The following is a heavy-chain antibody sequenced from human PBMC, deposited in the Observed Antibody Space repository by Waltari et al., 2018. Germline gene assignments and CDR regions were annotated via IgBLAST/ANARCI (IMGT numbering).Heavy chain of an antibody. CDR2: ISAYNGNT. CDR3: ARDHACFVEQQLVPALYYYYGMDV. CDR1: GYTFTSYG. J-gene: IGHJ6*02. V-gene: IGHV1-18*01. Sequence: QVQLVQSVAEVKKPGASVKVSCKASGYTFTSYGISWVRQAPGQGLEWMGWISAYNGNTNYAQKLQGRVTMTTDTSTSTAYMELRSLRSDDTAVYYWARDHACFVEQQLVPALYYYYGMDVWGQGTTVTVSS. D-gene: IGHD6-13*01.